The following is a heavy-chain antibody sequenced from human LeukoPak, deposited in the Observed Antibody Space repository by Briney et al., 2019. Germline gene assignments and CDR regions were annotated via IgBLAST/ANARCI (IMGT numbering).Heavy chain of an antibody. D-gene: IGHD2-2*01. CDR1: GYTFTNYA. J-gene: IGHJ5*02. CDR3: ARSPYCSSANCPFDL. Sequence: ASVKVSCKASGYTFTNYAIHWVRQAPGQRLEWMGWINTGNGNTKYSQKFRATVTITRDTSASTAYMELGSLRSEDTAVYYCARSPYCSSANCPFDLWGQGTLVTVSS. V-gene: IGHV1-3*04. CDR2: INTGNGNT.